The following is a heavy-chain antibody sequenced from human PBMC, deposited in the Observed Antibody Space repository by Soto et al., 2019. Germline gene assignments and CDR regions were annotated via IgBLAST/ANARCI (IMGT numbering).Heavy chain of an antibody. Sequence: GGSLRLSCAASGFTFSSYSMNWVRQAPGKWLEWVSYISSSSSTIYYADSVKGRFTISRDNAKNSLYLQMNSLRDEDTAVYYCARAPYDFRSQGNYYYGMDVWGQGXTVTVYS. J-gene: IGHJ6*02. CDR3: ARAPYDFRSQGNYYYGMDV. D-gene: IGHD3-3*01. V-gene: IGHV3-48*02. CDR1: GFTFSSYS. CDR2: ISSSSSTI.